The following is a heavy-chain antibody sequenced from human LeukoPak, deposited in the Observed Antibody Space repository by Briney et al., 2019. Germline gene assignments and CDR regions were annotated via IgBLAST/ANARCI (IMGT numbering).Heavy chain of an antibody. V-gene: IGHV3-13*01. CDR1: GFTFSSYD. CDR3: AIIPRAAAGPSARSPFHY. J-gene: IGHJ4*02. CDR2: IGTAGDT. D-gene: IGHD6-13*01. Sequence: GGSLRLSCAASGFTFSSYDMHWVRQATGKGLEWVSAIGTAGDTYYPGSVKGRFTISRDNAKNSLYLQMNSLRAEDTAVYYCAIIPRAAAGPSARSPFHYWGQGTLVTVSS.